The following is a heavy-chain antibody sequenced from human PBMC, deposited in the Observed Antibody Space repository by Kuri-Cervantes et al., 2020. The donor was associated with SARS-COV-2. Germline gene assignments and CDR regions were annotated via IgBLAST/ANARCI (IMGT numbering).Heavy chain of an antibody. D-gene: IGHD1-26*01. V-gene: IGHV1-46*01. J-gene: IGHJ6*02. Sequence: ASVKVSCKASGYTFTGYYMHWVRQAPGQGLEWMGIINPSGGSTSYAQKFQGRVTMTRDTSTSTVYMELSSLRSEDTAVYYCARDGMEWELLTLGGMDVWGQGTTVTVSS. CDR2: INPSGGST. CDR1: GYTFTGYY. CDR3: ARDGMEWELLTLGGMDV.